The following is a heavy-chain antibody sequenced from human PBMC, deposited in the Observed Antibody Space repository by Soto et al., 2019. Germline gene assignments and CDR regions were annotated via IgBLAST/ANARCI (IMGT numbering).Heavy chain of an antibody. Sequence: PGGSLRLSCAASGFTFSSYAMSWVRQAPGKGLEWVSAISGSGGSTYCADSVKGRFTISRDNSKNTLYLQMNSLRAEDTAVYYCAKDSSGWYDSFDYWGQGTLVTVSS. D-gene: IGHD6-19*01. J-gene: IGHJ4*02. CDR1: GFTFSSYA. V-gene: IGHV3-23*01. CDR3: AKDSSGWYDSFDY. CDR2: ISGSGGST.